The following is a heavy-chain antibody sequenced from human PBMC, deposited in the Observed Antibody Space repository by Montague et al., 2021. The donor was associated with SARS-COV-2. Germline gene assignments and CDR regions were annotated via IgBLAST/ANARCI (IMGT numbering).Heavy chain of an antibody. Sequence: SETLSLTCAVSGDSISSSNWWSWVRHAPGKGLEWIGEIYHGGSTXYNPSLKSRVIMSIDESRNQFSLSLSSLTAADTAVYYCARLDGLGYWGQGTLVAVSS. CDR2: IYHGGST. CDR1: GDSISSSNW. CDR3: ARLDGLGY. D-gene: IGHD3/OR15-3a*01. J-gene: IGHJ4*02. V-gene: IGHV4-4*02.